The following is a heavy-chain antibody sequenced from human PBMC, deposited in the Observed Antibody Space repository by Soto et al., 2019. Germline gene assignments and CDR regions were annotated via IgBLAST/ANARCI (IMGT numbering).Heavy chain of an antibody. CDR3: ARDTGLYSYGDGPLDY. CDR1: GFTFSSYA. D-gene: IGHD5-18*01. V-gene: IGHV3-30-3*01. CDR2: ISYDGSNK. J-gene: IGHJ4*02. Sequence: GVSLRLSCSASGFTFSSYAMHWVRQAPGKGLEWVAVISYDGSNKYYADSVKGRLTISRDNSKNTLYLQMNSLRAEDTAVYYCARDTGLYSYGDGPLDYWGKGTRVIVSS.